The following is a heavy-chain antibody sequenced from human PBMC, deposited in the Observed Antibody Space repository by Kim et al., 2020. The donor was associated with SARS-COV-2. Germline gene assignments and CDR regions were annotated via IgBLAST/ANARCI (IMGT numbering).Heavy chain of an antibody. CDR3: TTVSMR. CDR2: IKSKTDGGTA. V-gene: IGHV3-15*01. D-gene: IGHD2-2*01. J-gene: IGHJ4*02. CDR1: GIPFSNAW. Sequence: GGSLRLSRAVSGIPFSNAWMNWVRQTPGKGLEWIGRIKSKTDGGTADYAAPVKGRFTISRDDSKNTLYLLMNSLKTEDSGVYYCTTVSMRWGQGTLVTVSS.